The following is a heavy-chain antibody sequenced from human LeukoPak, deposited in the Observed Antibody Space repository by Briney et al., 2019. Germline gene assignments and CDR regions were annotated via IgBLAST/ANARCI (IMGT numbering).Heavy chain of an antibody. CDR2: ISGSGGST. J-gene: IGHJ4*02. CDR1: GFTFSSYK. D-gene: IGHD3-3*01. Sequence: GRSLRLSCAASGFTFSSYKMNWVRQAPGKGLEWVSAISGSGGSTYYADSVKGRFTISRDNSKNTLYLQMNSLRAEDTAVYYCAKEYYDFWSGYPHDYWGQGTLVTVSS. V-gene: IGHV3-23*01. CDR3: AKEYYDFWSGYPHDY.